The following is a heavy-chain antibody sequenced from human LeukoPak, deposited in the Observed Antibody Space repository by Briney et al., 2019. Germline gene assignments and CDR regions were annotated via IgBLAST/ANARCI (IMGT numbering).Heavy chain of an antibody. CDR2: MNPNTGDT. J-gene: IGHJ4*02. CDR3: TRGSLSGSSRDY. CDR1: GYTFTSYD. V-gene: IGHV1-8*01. D-gene: IGHD1-26*01. Sequence: ASVKVSCKASGYTFTSYDINWVRQATGQGLEWMGWMNPNTGDTGYAQNFQGRLTMTRNTSIDTAYMELSGLRSEDTAIYYCTRGSLSGSSRDYWGQGTLVTVSS.